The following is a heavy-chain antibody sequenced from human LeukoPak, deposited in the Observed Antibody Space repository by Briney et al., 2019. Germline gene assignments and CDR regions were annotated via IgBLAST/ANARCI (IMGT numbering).Heavy chain of an antibody. D-gene: IGHD3-16*01. Sequence: SETLSLTCTVSGGSISSYYWIWIRQPPGKGLEWIAYIYYSGSTNYNPSLKSRVTISVDTSKNQFSLKVSSVTAADTAVYYRARGPTSVGGYYYYYGMDVWGQGTTVTVSS. V-gene: IGHV4-59*01. J-gene: IGHJ6*02. CDR2: IYYSGST. CDR1: GGSISSYY. CDR3: ARGPTSVGGYYYYYGMDV.